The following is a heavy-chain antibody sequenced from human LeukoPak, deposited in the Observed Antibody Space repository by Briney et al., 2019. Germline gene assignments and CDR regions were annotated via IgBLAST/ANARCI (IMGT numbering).Heavy chain of an antibody. CDR2: IYPNRGGT. CDR1: GYTFTGSY. D-gene: IGHD3-22*01. V-gene: IGHV1-2*02. CDR3: ARAYDGSGNLDY. J-gene: IGHJ4*02. Sequence: ASVKVSFKASGYTFTGSYMHWVRQAPGQGLEWMGWIYPNRGGTNYAQKFQGRVTMTRDTSINTAYMELSRLRSDDTAVYYCARAYDGSGNLDYWGQGTLVTVSS.